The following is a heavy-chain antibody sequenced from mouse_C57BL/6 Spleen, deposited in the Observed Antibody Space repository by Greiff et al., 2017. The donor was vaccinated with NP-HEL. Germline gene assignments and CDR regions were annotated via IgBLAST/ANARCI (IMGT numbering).Heavy chain of an antibody. CDR3: ARYGSSSFAY. CDR2: INPGSGGT. D-gene: IGHD1-1*01. CDR1: GYAFTNYL. V-gene: IGHV1-54*01. Sequence: QVQLQQSGAELVRPGTSVKVSCKASGYAFTNYLIEWVKQRPGQGLEWIGVINPGSGGTNYNEKFKGKATLTADKSSSTAYMQFSSLTSEDSAVYFCARYGSSSFAYWGQGTLVTVSA. J-gene: IGHJ3*01.